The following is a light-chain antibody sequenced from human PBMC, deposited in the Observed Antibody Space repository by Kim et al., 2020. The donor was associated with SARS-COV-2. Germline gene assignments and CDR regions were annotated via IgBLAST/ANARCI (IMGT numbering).Light chain of an antibody. J-gene: IGKJ2*01. Sequence: VFPGERAPLSCRASQSVSSNLAWYQQKPGQAPRLLNYGASTRATGIPARFSGSGSGTEFTLTISSLQSEDFAVYYCQQYNNWPPYTFGQGTKLEIK. V-gene: IGKV3-15*01. CDR2: GAS. CDR3: QQYNNWPPYT. CDR1: QSVSSN.